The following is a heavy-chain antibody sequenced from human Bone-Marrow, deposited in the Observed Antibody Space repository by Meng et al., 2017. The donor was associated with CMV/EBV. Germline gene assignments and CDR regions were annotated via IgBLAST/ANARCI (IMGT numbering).Heavy chain of an antibody. J-gene: IGHJ5*02. CDR2: IYSGGST. Sequence: GGSLRLSCAASGFTVSSNYMSWVRQAPGKGLEWVSVIYSGGSTYYADSVKGRFTISRDNSKNTLYLQMNSLRAEDTAVYYCARDVFGSSSSGWFDPWGQGTLVTVSS. CDR3: ARDVFGSSSSGWFDP. D-gene: IGHD6-6*01. V-gene: IGHV3-66*02. CDR1: GFTVSSNY.